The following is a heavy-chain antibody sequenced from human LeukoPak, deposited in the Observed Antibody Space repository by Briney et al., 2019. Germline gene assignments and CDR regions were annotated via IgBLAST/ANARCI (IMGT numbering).Heavy chain of an antibody. Sequence: ASVKVSCKASGYTLTAYNLHWVRQAPGQRLEWLGMINPSGDDPKYAQKFQGRVTVTRDTSTRVVYMEMSSLTSEDTSVYYCARDNRYTPTGYYMDVWGKGTTVTISS. CDR1: GYTLTAYN. CDR2: INPSGDDP. CDR3: ARDNRYTPTGYYMDV. V-gene: IGHV1-46*01. J-gene: IGHJ6*03. D-gene: IGHD1-14*01.